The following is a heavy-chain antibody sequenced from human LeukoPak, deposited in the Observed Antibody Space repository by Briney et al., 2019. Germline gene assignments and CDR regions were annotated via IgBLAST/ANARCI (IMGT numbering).Heavy chain of an antibody. V-gene: IGHV4-61*01. D-gene: IGHD3-9*01. Sequence: PSETLSLTCTVSGGSVSSGSYYWSWIRQPPGKGLEWIGYIYYSGSTNYNPSLKSRVTISVDTSKNQFSLKLSSETAADTAVYYCARADYDILTGYYNSFDYWGQGTLVTVSS. CDR2: IYYSGST. CDR1: GGSVSSGSYY. CDR3: ARADYDILTGYYNSFDY. J-gene: IGHJ4*02.